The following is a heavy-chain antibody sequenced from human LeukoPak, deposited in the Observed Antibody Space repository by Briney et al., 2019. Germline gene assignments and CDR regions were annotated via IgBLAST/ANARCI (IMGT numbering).Heavy chain of an antibody. Sequence: ASVKVSCKASGYSFTSYYMHWVRQAPGQGLEWMGFINPSGSSAAYAQKFQGRLTMTRDMFTSTDYMELTSLTSDDTAVYYCARVHSSGWYPSDYWGQGTLVTVSS. D-gene: IGHD6-19*01. CDR2: INPSGSSA. CDR3: ARVHSSGWYPSDY. V-gene: IGHV1-46*01. CDR1: GYSFTSYY. J-gene: IGHJ4*02.